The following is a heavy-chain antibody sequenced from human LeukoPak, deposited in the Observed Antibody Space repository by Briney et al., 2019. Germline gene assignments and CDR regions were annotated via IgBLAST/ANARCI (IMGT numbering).Heavy chain of an antibody. CDR2: IWYDGSNK. CDR3: AREYSSGWIDY. CDR1: GFTFSSYG. Sequence: GGSLRLSCAASGFTFSSYGMHWVRQAPGKGLEWVAVIWYDGSNKYYVDSVKGRFTISRDNSKNTLYLQMNSLRAEDTAVYYCAREYSSGWIDYWGQGTLVTVSS. D-gene: IGHD6-19*01. J-gene: IGHJ4*02. V-gene: IGHV3-33*01.